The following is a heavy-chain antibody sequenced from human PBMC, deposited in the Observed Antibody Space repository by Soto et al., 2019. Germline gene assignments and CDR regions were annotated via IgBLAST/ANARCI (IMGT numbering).Heavy chain of an antibody. CDR3: AKRGSGSYYHY. V-gene: IGHV3-23*01. CDR1: GFTFSSYA. CDR2: ISGSGGST. J-gene: IGHJ4*02. Sequence: EVQLLESGGGLVQPGGSLRLSCAASGFTFSSYAMNWVRQAPGKGLEWVSVISGSGGSTYYADSVKGLFTISRDNSKNTLYLQMNSLRAEGTAVYYCAKRGSGSYYHYWGQGTLVTVSS. D-gene: IGHD1-26*01.